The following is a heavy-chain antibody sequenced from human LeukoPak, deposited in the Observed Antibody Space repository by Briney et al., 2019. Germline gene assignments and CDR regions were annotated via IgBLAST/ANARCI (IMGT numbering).Heavy chain of an antibody. CDR3: ARAESSSWYGYLQH. CDR2: ISSSSSYI. V-gene: IGHV3-21*01. D-gene: IGHD6-13*01. CDR1: GFTFSSYS. J-gene: IGHJ1*01. Sequence: GGSLRLSCAASGFTFSSYSMNWVRQAPGKGLEWVSSISSSSSYIYYADSVKGRFTISRDNAKNSLYLQMNSLRAEDTAVYYCARAESSSWYGYLQHWGQGTLVTVSS.